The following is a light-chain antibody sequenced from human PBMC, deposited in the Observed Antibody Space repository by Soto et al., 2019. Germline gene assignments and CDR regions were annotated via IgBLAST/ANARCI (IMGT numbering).Light chain of an antibody. CDR3: QQYGSAPLT. J-gene: IGKJ4*01. V-gene: IGKV3-20*01. Sequence: ETVLTQSPGTLSLSPGERATLSCRASQSVNNNYLAWYQQKPGQAPRLLIYGASRRATGIPDRFSGSGSGTDFHLTISRLEPEDFAVYSCQQYGSAPLTFGGGTKVEIK. CDR1: QSVNNNY. CDR2: GAS.